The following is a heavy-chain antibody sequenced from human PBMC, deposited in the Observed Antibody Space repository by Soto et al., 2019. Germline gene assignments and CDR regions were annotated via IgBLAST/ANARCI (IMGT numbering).Heavy chain of an antibody. CDR1: GFTFSSYA. D-gene: IGHD3-22*01. Sequence: GGSLRLSCAASGFTFSSYAMHWVRQAPGKGLEWVAVISYDGSNKYYADSVKGRFTISRDNSKNTLYLQMNSLRAEDTAVYYCARGPLSTMIVVGDFDYWGQGTLVTVSS. J-gene: IGHJ4*02. V-gene: IGHV3-30-3*01. CDR2: ISYDGSNK. CDR3: ARGPLSTMIVVGDFDY.